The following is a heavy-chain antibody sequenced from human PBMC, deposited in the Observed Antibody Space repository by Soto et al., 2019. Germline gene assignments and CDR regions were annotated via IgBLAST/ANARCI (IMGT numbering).Heavy chain of an antibody. CDR3: AKPTPSRYSSGWYYGMDV. Sequence: GGPKRLPCTASGLKCRSHGMHWVRKAPGKGLEWVAVISYDGSNKYYADSVKGRFTISRDNSKNTLYLQMNSLRAEDTAVYYCAKPTPSRYSSGWYYGMDVWGQGTTVTVSS. CDR2: ISYDGSNK. CDR1: GLKCRSHG. V-gene: IGHV3-30*18. D-gene: IGHD6-19*01. J-gene: IGHJ6*02.